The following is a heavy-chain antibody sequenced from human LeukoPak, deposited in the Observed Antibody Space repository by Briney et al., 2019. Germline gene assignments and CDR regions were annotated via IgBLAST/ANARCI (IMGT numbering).Heavy chain of an antibody. Sequence: GGSLRLSCAASRFTFISYAMSSLRQAPAKGLEWVSAISGIGGSTYYADSLKGRFTISRDNSKNTLYLQMNSLRAEDTAVYYCAKRDGSHWGQGTLVTVSS. J-gene: IGHJ4*02. CDR1: RFTFISYA. CDR2: ISGIGGST. V-gene: IGHV3-23*01. CDR3: AKRDGSH.